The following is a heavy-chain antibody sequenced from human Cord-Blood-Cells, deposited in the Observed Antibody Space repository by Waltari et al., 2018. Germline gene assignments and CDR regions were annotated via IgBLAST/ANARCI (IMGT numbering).Heavy chain of an antibody. CDR1: GGPFSRPA. Sequence: QVQLVQSGAEVTKPGPSVKVSCTASGGPFSRPALTWVRPAPGQGLEWMGGIIPIFGTANYAQKFQGRVTITADESSSTAYMELSSLRSEDTAVYYCARESREGYCSGGSCSNFDYWGQGTLVTVSS. D-gene: IGHD2-15*01. CDR2: IIPIFGTA. J-gene: IGHJ4*02. CDR3: ARESREGYCSGGSCSNFDY. V-gene: IGHV1-69*01.